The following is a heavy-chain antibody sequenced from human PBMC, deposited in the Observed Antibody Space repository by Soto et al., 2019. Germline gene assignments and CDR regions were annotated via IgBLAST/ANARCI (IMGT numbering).Heavy chain of an antibody. D-gene: IGHD3-22*01. V-gene: IGHV1-18*01. CDR3: ARGYDSSGYSEYFQH. CDR1: GYTFTSYG. CDR2: ISAYNGNT. Sequence: ASVKVSCKDSGYTFTSYGISWVRQAPGQGLEWMGWISAYNGNTNYAQKLQGRVTMTTDTSTSTAYMELRSLRSDDTAVYYCARGYDSSGYSEYFQHWGQGTLVTVSS. J-gene: IGHJ1*01.